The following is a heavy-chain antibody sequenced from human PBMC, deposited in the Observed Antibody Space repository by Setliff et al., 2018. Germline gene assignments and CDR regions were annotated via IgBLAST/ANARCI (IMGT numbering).Heavy chain of an antibody. V-gene: IGHV3-7*03. D-gene: IGHD3-10*01. CDR2: INQDGSEK. J-gene: IGHJ6*03. CDR3: ARVWFGNMDV. Sequence: GGSLRLSCAASEFTFSNYWMSWARQAPGKGLEWVANINQDGSEKYYVDSVKGRFTISRDNARNSLYLQMNSLRAEDTAVYYCARVWFGNMDVWGKGTTVTVSS. CDR1: EFTFSNYW.